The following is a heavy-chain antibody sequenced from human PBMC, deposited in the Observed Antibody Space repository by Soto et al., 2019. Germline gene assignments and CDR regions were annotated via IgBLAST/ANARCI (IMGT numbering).Heavy chain of an antibody. J-gene: IGHJ4*02. CDR1: GGSISSYY. Sequence: SETLSLTCTVSGGSISSYYWTWIRQPPGKGLEWIGEIHHSGSTNYNPSLKSRVTISLDTSNNQFSLRLSSVTAADTAVYYCARRGLHERYGSGSMRTDYWGQGTLVTVSS. D-gene: IGHD3-10*01. V-gene: IGHV4-34*01. CDR2: IHHSGST. CDR3: ARRGLHERYGSGSMRTDY.